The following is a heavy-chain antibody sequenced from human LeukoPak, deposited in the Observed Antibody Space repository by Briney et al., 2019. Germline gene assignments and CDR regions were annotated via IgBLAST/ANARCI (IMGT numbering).Heavy chain of an antibody. D-gene: IGHD6-19*01. V-gene: IGHV4-59*08. Sequence: SETLSLTCTVSGGSIRSNYWSWIRQPPGKGLEWIGYIYYSGSTDYNPSLKSRVTISVDTSKNQFSLKLTSVTAADTAVYYCARLTYSSGWRPYYLDYWGQGTLVTVSS. CDR1: GGSIRSNY. CDR2: IYYSGST. J-gene: IGHJ4*02. CDR3: ARLTYSSGWRPYYLDY.